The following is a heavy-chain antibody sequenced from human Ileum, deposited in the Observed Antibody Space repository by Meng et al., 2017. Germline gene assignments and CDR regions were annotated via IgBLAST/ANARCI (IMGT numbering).Heavy chain of an antibody. D-gene: IGHD6-13*01. V-gene: IGHV3-15*01. CDR1: GITFKNAW. J-gene: IGHJ4*02. Sequence: GGSLRLSCAASGITFKNAWLTWVRQAPGKGLEWVGRIKSKTDGGTAYYAAPVKGRFTISRDYSNNTLDLQMNSLNTEDSALYYSTTLRSTWPHSWGQGTLVTVSS. CDR2: IKSKTDGGTA. CDR3: TTLRSTWPHS.